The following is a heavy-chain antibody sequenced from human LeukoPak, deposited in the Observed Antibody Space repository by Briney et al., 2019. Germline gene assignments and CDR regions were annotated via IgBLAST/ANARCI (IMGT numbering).Heavy chain of an antibody. D-gene: IGHD1-1*01. J-gene: IGHJ3*02. V-gene: IGHV1-2*02. CDR1: GYTFTGYY. CDR2: LNPNTGGT. CDR3: ARDESGNPENAFDI. Sequence: ASVKVSCKASGYTFTGYYMHWVRQAPGQGLEWMGWLNPNTGGTNYAQRFQGSVTMTRDTSISTAYMELSRLTSDDTATYYCARDESGNPENAFDIWGQGTMVTVSS.